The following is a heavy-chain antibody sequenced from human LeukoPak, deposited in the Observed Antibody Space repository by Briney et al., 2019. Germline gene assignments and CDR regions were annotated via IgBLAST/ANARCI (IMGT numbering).Heavy chain of an antibody. Sequence: PGGSLRLSCAASGFTFGNAWMSWVRQAPGKGLEWVGRIKSKTDGGTTDYAAPVKGRFTISRDDSKNTLYLQMNSLKTEDTAVYYCTTLHFWSGYYTFYNWFDPWGQGTLVTVSS. CDR2: IKSKTDGGTT. CDR3: TTLHFWSGYYTFYNWFDP. D-gene: IGHD3-3*02. CDR1: GFTFGNAW. V-gene: IGHV3-15*01. J-gene: IGHJ5*02.